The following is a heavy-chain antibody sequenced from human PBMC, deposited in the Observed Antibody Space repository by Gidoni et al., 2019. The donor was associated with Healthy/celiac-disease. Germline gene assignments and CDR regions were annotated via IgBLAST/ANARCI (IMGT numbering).Heavy chain of an antibody. CDR1: GFTFSSYG. Sequence: QVQLVESGGGVVQPGRSLRLSCAASGFTFSSYGRNWVRQAPGKGLEWVAVISYDGSNKYYADSVKGRFTISRDNSKNTLYLQMNSLRAEDTAVYYCSKDKTTGTSAFDIWGQGTMVTVSS. V-gene: IGHV3-30*18. D-gene: IGHD1-7*01. CDR3: SKDKTTGTSAFDI. CDR2: ISYDGSNK. J-gene: IGHJ3*02.